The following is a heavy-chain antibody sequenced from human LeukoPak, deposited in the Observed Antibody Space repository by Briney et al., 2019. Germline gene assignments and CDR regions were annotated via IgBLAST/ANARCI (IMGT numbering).Heavy chain of an antibody. CDR1: GGSISSSSYH. Sequence: PSETLSLTCTVSGGSISSSSYHWGWIRQPPGKGLEWIGRVYYGGNTYYNPSLKSRVTISVDTSRDQFSLKLSSVTAADTAAYYCARHRSGGYYYGVLDYWGQGTLVTVSS. CDR2: VYYGGNT. J-gene: IGHJ4*02. V-gene: IGHV4-39*01. D-gene: IGHD5-18*01. CDR3: ARHRSGGYYYGVLDY.